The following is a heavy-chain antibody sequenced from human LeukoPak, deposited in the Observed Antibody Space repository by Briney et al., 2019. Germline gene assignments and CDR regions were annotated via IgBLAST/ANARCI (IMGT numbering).Heavy chain of an antibody. CDR2: ISSSSSYI. Sequence: GGSLRLSCAASGFTFSSYSMNWVRQAPGKGLEWVSSISSSSSYIYYADSVKGRFTISRDNAKNSLYLQMNSLRAEDTAVYYCARDALWGDQLPSRAFDIWGQGTMVTVSS. CDR3: ARDALWGDQLPSRAFDI. CDR1: GFTFSSYS. V-gene: IGHV3-21*01. D-gene: IGHD2-2*01. J-gene: IGHJ3*02.